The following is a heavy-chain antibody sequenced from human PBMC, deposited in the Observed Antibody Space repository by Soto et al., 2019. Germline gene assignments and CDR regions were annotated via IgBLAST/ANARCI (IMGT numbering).Heavy chain of an antibody. V-gene: IGHV1-18*01. CDR2: ISSYNGDT. D-gene: IGHD3-3*01. J-gene: IGHJ6*02. CDR3: ARLGVAPYSSSAMDV. Sequence: ASVKVSCKASGYTFTRSGISWVRQAPGQGPEWMGWISSYNGDTNYAQTFQGRVTMTTDTSTSTAYMELRSLRSDDTAVYYCARLGVAPYSSSAMDVRGQGTSVTVS. CDR1: GYTFTRSG.